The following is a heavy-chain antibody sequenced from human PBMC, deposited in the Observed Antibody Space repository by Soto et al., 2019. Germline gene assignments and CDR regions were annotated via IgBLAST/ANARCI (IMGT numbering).Heavy chain of an antibody. V-gene: IGHV3-30-3*01. Sequence: GGPLRHSCAASGFNIISYAMSWVRQNPGKGLEWVAVISYDGSNKYYADSVKGRFTISRDNSKNTLYLQMNSLRAEDTAVYFCAKGFRRATITPLDYWGQGTLVTVSS. J-gene: IGHJ4*02. CDR2: ISYDGSNK. D-gene: IGHD5-12*01. CDR3: AKGFRRATITPLDY. CDR1: GFNIISYA.